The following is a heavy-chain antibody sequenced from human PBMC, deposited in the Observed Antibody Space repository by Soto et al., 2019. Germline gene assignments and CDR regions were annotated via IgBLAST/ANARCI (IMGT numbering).Heavy chain of an antibody. J-gene: IGHJ4*02. D-gene: IGHD2-2*01. CDR2: ISGSGGST. Sequence: GGSLRLSCAASGFTFSSYAMSWVRQAPGKGLEWVSAISGSGGSTYYADSVKGRFTISRDNSKNTLYLQMNSLRAEDTAVYYCAVDIVVVPAAEEFDYWGQGTLVTVSS. V-gene: IGHV3-23*01. CDR1: GFTFSSYA. CDR3: AVDIVVVPAAEEFDY.